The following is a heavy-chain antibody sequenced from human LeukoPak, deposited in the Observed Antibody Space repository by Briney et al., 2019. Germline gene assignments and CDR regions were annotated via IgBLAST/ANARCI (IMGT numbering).Heavy chain of an antibody. CDR3: AKDYNNGFDY. CDR1: GFSFSGYG. V-gene: IGHV3-30*02. CDR2: IRYDGSTK. J-gene: IGHJ4*02. D-gene: IGHD1-14*01. Sequence: TGGSLRLSCAASGFSFSGYGMHWVRQAPGKGLEWVTFIRYDGSTKSYADSVKGRFTIARDNSKNTLYLQMNSLRAEDTAVYFCAKDYNNGFDYWGQGALVTVSS.